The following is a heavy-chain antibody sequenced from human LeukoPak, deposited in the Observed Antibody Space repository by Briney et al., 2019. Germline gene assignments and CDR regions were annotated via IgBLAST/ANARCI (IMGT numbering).Heavy chain of an antibody. CDR3: ARVVPPARTRLWYYYYGMDV. Sequence: ASVKVSCKASGYTFTSYGISWVRQAPGQGLEWMGWISAYNGNTNYAQKLQGRVTMTTDTSTSTAYMELRSLRSDDTAVYYCARVVPPARTRLWYYYYGMDVWGQGTTVTVSS. CDR1: GYTFTSYG. CDR2: ISAYNGNT. J-gene: IGHJ6*02. D-gene: IGHD2-2*01. V-gene: IGHV1-18*01.